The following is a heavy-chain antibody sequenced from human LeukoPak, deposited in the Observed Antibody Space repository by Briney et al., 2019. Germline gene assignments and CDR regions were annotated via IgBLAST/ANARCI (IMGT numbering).Heavy chain of an antibody. V-gene: IGHV1-18*04. Sequence: ASVRVSCKASGYTFTSYGISWVRQAPGQGLEWMGRISAYNGNTNYAQKLQGRVTMTTDTSTSTAYMEPRSLRSDDTAVYYCARAITTVTTDYWGREPWSPSPQ. J-gene: IGHJ4*02. CDR1: GYTFTSYG. CDR3: ARAITTVTTDY. CDR2: ISAYNGNT. D-gene: IGHD4-17*01.